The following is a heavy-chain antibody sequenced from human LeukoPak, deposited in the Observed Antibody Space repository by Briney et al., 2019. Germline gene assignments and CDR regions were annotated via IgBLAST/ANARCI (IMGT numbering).Heavy chain of an antibody. D-gene: IGHD1-26*01. CDR3: ASSTYSGSHWDAFDI. Sequence: GGSLRLSCAASGFTFSSYWMHWVRQAPGKGLVWVSRIDSFGSSAAYAESVKGRFTVSRDNAKNTLYLQMNSLRAEDAAVYYCASSTYSGSHWDAFDIWGQGTMVTVSS. J-gene: IGHJ3*02. CDR1: GFTFSSYW. CDR2: IDSFGSSA. V-gene: IGHV3-74*03.